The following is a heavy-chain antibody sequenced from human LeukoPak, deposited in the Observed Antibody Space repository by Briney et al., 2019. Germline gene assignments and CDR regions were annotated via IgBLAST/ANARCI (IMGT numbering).Heavy chain of an antibody. Sequence: SQTLSLTCAISGDSVSSNNAAWNWIRQSPSRGLEWLGRTYYRSKWYNDYAVSVKSRITINPDTSKNQFSLQLNSVTPEDTAVYYCARVLQERITMVRGVIRPFDIWGQGTMVTVSS. CDR1: GDSVSSNNAA. D-gene: IGHD3-10*01. CDR3: ARVLQERITMVRGVIRPFDI. V-gene: IGHV6-1*01. J-gene: IGHJ3*02. CDR2: TYYRSKWYN.